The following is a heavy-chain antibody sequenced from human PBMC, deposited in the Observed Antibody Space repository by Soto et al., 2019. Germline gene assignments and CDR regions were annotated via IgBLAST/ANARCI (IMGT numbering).Heavy chain of an antibody. J-gene: IGHJ3*02. D-gene: IGHD5-12*01. CDR3: ARDQLATVSNTLDI. V-gene: IGHV3-33*01. Sequence: QVQLVESGGGVVQPGRSLRLSCAASVFSFSDYGMHWVRQAPGKGLEWVTLIWYDGSNKYYADSVKGRFTISRDNSKNTLYLQMNSLRAEDTAMYFCARDQLATVSNTLDIWGQGTMVTVSS. CDR2: IWYDGSNK. CDR1: VFSFSDYG.